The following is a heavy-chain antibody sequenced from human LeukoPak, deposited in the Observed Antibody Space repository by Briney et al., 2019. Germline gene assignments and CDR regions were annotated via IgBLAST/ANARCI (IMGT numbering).Heavy chain of an antibody. CDR1: GGSISSYY. V-gene: IGHV4-59*01. D-gene: IGHD3-22*01. CDR2: IYYSGST. J-gene: IGHJ6*03. Sequence: PSETLSLTCTVSGGSISSYYWSWIRQPPGKGLEWIGYIYYSGSTNYNPSLKSRVTISVDTSKNQFSLKLSSVTAADTAVYYCARCPVRGTMDVWGKGNTVTVSS. CDR3: ARCPVRGTMDV.